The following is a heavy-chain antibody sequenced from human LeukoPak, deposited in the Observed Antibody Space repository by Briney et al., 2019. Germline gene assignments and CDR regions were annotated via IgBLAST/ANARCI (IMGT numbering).Heavy chain of an antibody. CDR3: ATDLGNWNYGPLGY. CDR1: GYTLTELS. D-gene: IGHD1-7*01. CDR2: FDPEDGGT. Sequence: GASVKVSCKVSGYTLTELSMHWVRQAPGKGLEWMGGFDPEDGGTIYAQKFQGRVTMTEDTSTDTAYMELSSLRSEDTAVYYCATDLGNWNYGPLGYWGQGTLVTVSS. V-gene: IGHV1-24*01. J-gene: IGHJ4*02.